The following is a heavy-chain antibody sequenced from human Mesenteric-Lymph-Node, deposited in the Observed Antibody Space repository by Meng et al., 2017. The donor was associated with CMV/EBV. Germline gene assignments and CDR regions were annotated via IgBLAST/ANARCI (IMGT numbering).Heavy chain of an antibody. J-gene: IGHJ4*02. CDR3: ARDRDILTGPYYFDY. Sequence: GESLKISCVASGFTFSDYYMTWIRQAPGKGLEWVSYIDSSGSNMYYADSVKGRFTISRDNAKNSLYLQMNSLRAEDTAVYYCARDRDILTGPYYFDYWGQGALVTVSS. D-gene: IGHD3-9*01. CDR2: IDSSGSNM. CDR1: GFTFSDYY. V-gene: IGHV3-11*04.